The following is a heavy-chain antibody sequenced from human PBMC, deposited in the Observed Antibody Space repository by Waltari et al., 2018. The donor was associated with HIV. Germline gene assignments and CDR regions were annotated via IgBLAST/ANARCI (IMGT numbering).Heavy chain of an antibody. CDR3: ARMGLMMYAIGAFDI. J-gene: IGHJ3*02. CDR1: GFTFSLYW. V-gene: IGHV3-7*01. D-gene: IGHD2-8*01. Sequence: ASGFTFSLYWMSWVRQAPGKGLEWVANIKQDGSEKHYVDSVKGRFTISRDNAKKSLYLQMNSLRAEDTAVYYCARMGLMMYAIGAFDIWGQGTMVTVSS. CDR2: IKQDGSEK.